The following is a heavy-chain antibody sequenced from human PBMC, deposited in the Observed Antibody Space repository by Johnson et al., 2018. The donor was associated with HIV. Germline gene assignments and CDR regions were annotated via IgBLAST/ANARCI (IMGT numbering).Heavy chain of an antibody. CDR1: GFTFNKYA. Sequence: EVQLVESGGGLVQPGGSLGLSCATSGFTFNKYAMTWVRQAPGKGLEWVSVISGRGDMTHYAESVKGRFTISRDSSKNTLYLQISNLGVEDTAVYYCAAGGGDCYPSHWGFCAFDIWGRGTMVTVSS. D-gene: IGHD2-21*01. CDR2: ISGRGDMT. CDR3: AAGGGDCYPSHWGFCAFDI. J-gene: IGHJ3*02. V-gene: IGHV3-23*04.